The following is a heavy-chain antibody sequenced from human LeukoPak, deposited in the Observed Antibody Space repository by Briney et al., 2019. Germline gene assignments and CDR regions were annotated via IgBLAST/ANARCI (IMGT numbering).Heavy chain of an antibody. D-gene: IGHD6-6*01. Sequence: PGGSLTLSCAASGFTFDDYAMHWVRQAPGKGLEWVSLISGDGGSTYYADSVKGRFTISRDKSKISLYLQMNRFRTEVTASYYAAKDMSYSSSSGLVYYYYGMDVWGQGTMVTVSS. CDR1: GFTFDDYA. J-gene: IGHJ6*02. V-gene: IGHV3-43*02. CDR2: ISGDGGST. CDR3: AKDMSYSSSSGLVYYYYGMDV.